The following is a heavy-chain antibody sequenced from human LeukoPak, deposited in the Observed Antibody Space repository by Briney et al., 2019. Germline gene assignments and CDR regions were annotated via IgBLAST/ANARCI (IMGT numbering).Heavy chain of an antibody. J-gene: IGHJ4*02. CDR2: ITGSGSNT. CDR1: GITLSNYG. Sequence: PGGSLRLSCAVSGITLSNYGMSWVRQAPGKGLEWVSTITGSGSNTYYADSVKGRFTISRDNSKNTLDLQMNSLRAEDTAVYYCAKDRTTGIPFDDWGQGTLVTVSS. D-gene: IGHD4-17*01. V-gene: IGHV3-23*01. CDR3: AKDRTTGIPFDD.